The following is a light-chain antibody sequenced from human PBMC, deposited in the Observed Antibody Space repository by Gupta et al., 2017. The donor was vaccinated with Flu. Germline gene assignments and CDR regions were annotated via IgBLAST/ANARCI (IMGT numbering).Light chain of an antibody. J-gene: IGKJ2*02. Sequence: DIIMTQSPDSLAVSLGERATINCKSTQSMLTSTMNKNYLAWYQQKPGQPPKLLIYRASTRESGVPARFSGSGSGTDFTLTISSLQAEDVAVYFCQHYIINPCTFGQGTKVEIK. V-gene: IGKV4-1*01. CDR3: QHYIINPCT. CDR1: QSMLTSTMNKNY. CDR2: RAS.